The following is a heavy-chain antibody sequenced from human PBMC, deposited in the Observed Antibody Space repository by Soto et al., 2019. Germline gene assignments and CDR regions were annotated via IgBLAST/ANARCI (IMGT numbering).Heavy chain of an antibody. CDR2: IYTSGST. CDR3: ARDREYCSSTSCPGSNYGMDV. J-gene: IGHJ6*02. V-gene: IGHV4-4*07. CDR1: GGSISRYY. D-gene: IGHD2-2*01. Sequence: SETLSLTCTVSGGSISRYYWSWIRQPSGKGLECIGRIYTSGSTNYNPSLKSRVTMSVDTSKNQFSLKLSSVTAADTAVYYCARDREYCSSTSCPGSNYGMDVWGQGTTVTVSS.